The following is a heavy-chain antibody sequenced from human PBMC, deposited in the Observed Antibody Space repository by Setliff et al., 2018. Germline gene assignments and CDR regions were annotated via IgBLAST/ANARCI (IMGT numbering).Heavy chain of an antibody. J-gene: IGHJ6*03. Sequence: LTSAATGGFKISDSHYWCWIRQPPGKGLEWIGRIYSSGSTTYYNPSLESRVTIIMETSKNRFSLWLTSVTAADAAVYYCVRTTRSTGFYGQGVAYYMDVWDKGTTVTVSS. CDR2: IYSSGST. CDR1: GGFKISDSHY. V-gene: IGHV4-39*07. CDR3: VRTTRSTGFYGQGVAYYMDV. D-gene: IGHD2-8*02.